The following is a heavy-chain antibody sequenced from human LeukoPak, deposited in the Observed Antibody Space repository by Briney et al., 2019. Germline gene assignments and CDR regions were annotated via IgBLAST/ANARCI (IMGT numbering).Heavy chain of an antibody. CDR3: ARRWDLLPDH. D-gene: IGHD1-26*01. V-gene: IGHV3-20*04. J-gene: IGHJ4*02. CDR2: IAWDGGST. CDR1: GFNLYDYG. Sequence: GGSLRLSCAASGFNLYDYGMSWVRHAPGKGLEWVSGIAWDGGSTVYADSVKGRFTISRDNSKNSFYLQMNSLRVEDTALYYCARRWDLLPDHWGPGTLVTVSS.